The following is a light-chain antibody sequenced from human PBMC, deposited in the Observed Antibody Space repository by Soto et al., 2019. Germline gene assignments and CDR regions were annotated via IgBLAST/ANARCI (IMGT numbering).Light chain of an antibody. CDR2: DAS. CDR3: QQRSSWPRT. Sequence: EIVLTQSPATLSLSPGERATLSCRASQSVSSYLAWYQQNPRQVPRLVIYDASNRATGIPGRFSGSGSVTDFPLTIRSREAEDFGVYNCQQRSSWPRTFGQGTKVEIK. CDR1: QSVSSY. V-gene: IGKV3-11*01. J-gene: IGKJ1*01.